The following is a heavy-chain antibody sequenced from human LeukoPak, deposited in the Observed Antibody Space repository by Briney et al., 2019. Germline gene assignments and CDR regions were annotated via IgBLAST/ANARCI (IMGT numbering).Heavy chain of an antibody. CDR3: ARVGLDY. CDR1: GFPFNYYW. Sequence: GGSLRLSCAASGFPFNYYWMHWVRQASGKGLVWVSRINSDGSSTSYADSVKGRFTISRDNAKNALYLQMNSLRAEDSAVYYCARVGLDYWGQGTLVTVSS. CDR2: INSDGSST. D-gene: IGHD1-26*01. V-gene: IGHV3-74*01. J-gene: IGHJ4*02.